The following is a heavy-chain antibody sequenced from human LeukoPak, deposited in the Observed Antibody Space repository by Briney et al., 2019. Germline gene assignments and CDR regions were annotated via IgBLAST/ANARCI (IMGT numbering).Heavy chain of an antibody. V-gene: IGHV3-23*01. CDR2: IRGYDGGLST. CDR3: AKDPNGDYLGAFDF. CDR1: GFTFSNYA. Sequence: GGSPRLSCAASGFTFSNYAMLWVRQAPGKGLEWVSAIRGYDGGLSTSYADSVKGRFTISRDNSKNTLYLQMNSLRAEDTAVYYCAKDPNGDYLGAFDFWGQGTMVTVSS. J-gene: IGHJ3*01. D-gene: IGHD4-17*01.